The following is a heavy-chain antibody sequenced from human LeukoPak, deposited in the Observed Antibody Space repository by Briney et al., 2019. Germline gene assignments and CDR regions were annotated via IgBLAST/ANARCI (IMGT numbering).Heavy chain of an antibody. J-gene: IGHJ5*02. Sequence: GGSLRLSCAASGFTFSSYAMHWVRQAPGKGLEWVAVISYDGSNKYYADSVKGRFTISRDNSKNTLYLQMNSLRAEDTAVYYCARDPPRDTAMVSTWGQGTLVTVSS. D-gene: IGHD5-18*01. CDR3: ARDPPRDTAMVST. CDR1: GFTFSSYA. V-gene: IGHV3-30-3*01. CDR2: ISYDGSNK.